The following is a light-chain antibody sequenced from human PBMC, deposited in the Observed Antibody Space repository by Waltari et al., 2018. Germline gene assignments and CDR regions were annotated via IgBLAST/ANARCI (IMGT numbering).Light chain of an antibody. V-gene: IGKV3-20*01. J-gene: IGKJ1*01. Sequence: EIVLTQSPGTLSLSPGERATLSCRASQSVSSSYIAWYQQKPGQAPRVLIHGASNRATGIPDRFSGSCSGTDFTLTISRLEPEDFAVYYCQQYGSSPWTFGQGTKVEIK. CDR2: GAS. CDR1: QSVSSSY. CDR3: QQYGSSPWT.